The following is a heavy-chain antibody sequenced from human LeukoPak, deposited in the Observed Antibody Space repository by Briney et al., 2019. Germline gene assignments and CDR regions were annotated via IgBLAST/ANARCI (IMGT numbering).Heavy chain of an antibody. CDR1: GFNFKRYA. CDR2: IDGSGGDT. V-gene: IGHV3-23*01. CDR3: ARRLVNGDYAELDY. Sequence: PGGSLRLSCGASGFNFKRYAMNWVRQAPGQGLEWVAAIDGSGGDTYYADSVKGRFIISRDNSKSTLFLQMKSLRVEDTAVYYCARRLVNGDYAELDYWGQGTLVTVSS. D-gene: IGHD3-16*01. J-gene: IGHJ4*02.